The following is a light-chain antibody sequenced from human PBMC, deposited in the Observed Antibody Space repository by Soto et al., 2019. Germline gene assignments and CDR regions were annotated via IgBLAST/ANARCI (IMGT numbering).Light chain of an antibody. J-gene: IGKJ1*01. CDR1: QTISSW. CDR3: QHYNSYSEA. CDR2: KAS. Sequence: DIQMTQSPSTLSRSLGDRVNITCRASQTISSWLAWYQQKTGKAPKLLIYKASTLKSGVPSRFSGSGSGTEFTLTISSLQPDDFATYYCQHYNSYSEAFGQGTKVDI. V-gene: IGKV1-5*03.